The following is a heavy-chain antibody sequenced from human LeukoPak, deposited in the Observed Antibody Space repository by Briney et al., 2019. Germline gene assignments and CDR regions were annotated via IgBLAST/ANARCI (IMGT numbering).Heavy chain of an antibody. J-gene: IGHJ3*02. V-gene: IGHV3-48*01. Sequence: LGGSLRLSCAASGFTFSDYSMNWVRQAPGKGLEWVSYISSSGSTIYYAASVKGRFTFSRDNAKKSLYLQMDRLRAEDTAVYYCARDYVVIDAPDGFDIWGQGTMVTVS. CDR2: ISSSGSTI. CDR3: ARDYVVIDAPDGFDI. D-gene: IGHD2-15*01. CDR1: GFTFSDYS.